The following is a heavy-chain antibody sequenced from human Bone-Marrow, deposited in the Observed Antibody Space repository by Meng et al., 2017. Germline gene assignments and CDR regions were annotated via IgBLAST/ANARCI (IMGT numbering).Heavy chain of an antibody. V-gene: IGHV4-31*03. Sequence: SETLSLTCTVSGVSISSGGYYWSWIRQHPGKGLEWIWYIYYIGSTYYNPSLKSRVTISVDTSKNQFSLKLSSVTAADTAVYYCARLLHPVGSSWYGGELWFDPWGQGTLVTVSS. J-gene: IGHJ5*02. D-gene: IGHD6-13*01. CDR1: GVSISSGGYY. CDR3: ARLLHPVGSSWYGGELWFDP. CDR2: IYYIGST.